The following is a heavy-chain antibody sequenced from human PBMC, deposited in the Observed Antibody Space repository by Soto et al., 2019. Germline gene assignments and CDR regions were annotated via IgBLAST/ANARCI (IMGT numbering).Heavy chain of an antibody. CDR1: GFIFISYR. CDR2: ISSRATTI. J-gene: IGHJ5*02. CDR3: ARDLTYSGRYGVYP. D-gene: IGHD1-26*01. Sequence: EVQLVESGGGLVQPGGSLRLSCAASGFIFISYRMNWFRQAPGKGLEWVSYISSRATTIYYADPLKGRFTISRDNAKNSLYLQINSLRDEDTAVYYCARDLTYSGRYGVYPWGPGTLVTVSS. V-gene: IGHV3-48*02.